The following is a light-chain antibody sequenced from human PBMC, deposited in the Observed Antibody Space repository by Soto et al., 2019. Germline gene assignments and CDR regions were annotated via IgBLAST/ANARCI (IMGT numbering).Light chain of an antibody. CDR1: QSVGNNY. Sequence: EIVLTQSPGTLSLSPGERATLSCRASQSVGNNYLTWYQQKPGQAPRLLIYVSSSRATGIPDRFSGNGSGTDFTITIRRLEPEAFAMYYCHQLAYSPQPFGQGTRLEIK. V-gene: IGKV3-20*01. CDR2: VSS. J-gene: IGKJ5*01. CDR3: HQLAYSPQP.